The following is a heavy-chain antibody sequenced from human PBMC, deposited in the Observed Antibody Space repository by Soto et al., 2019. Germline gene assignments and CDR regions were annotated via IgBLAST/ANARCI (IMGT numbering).Heavy chain of an antibody. D-gene: IGHD3-10*01. CDR1: GYTFTGYY. Sequence: QVQLVQSGAEVKKPGASVKVSCKASGYTFTGYYMHWVRQAPGQGLEWMGWINPNSGGTNYAQKFQGWVTMTRDTAISTASMELSRLRSGDTAVYYCARSGDMTMVRGARYWFDPWGQGTLVTVSA. CDR2: INPNSGGT. J-gene: IGHJ5*02. CDR3: ARSGDMTMVRGARYWFDP. V-gene: IGHV1-2*04.